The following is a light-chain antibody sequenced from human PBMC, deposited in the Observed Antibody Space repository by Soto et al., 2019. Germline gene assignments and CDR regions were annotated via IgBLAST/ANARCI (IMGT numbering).Light chain of an antibody. CDR2: EVS. CDR3: SSYAGSNRV. J-gene: IGLJ1*01. Sequence: QSSLTQPPSASGSPGQSVTISCTGTSSDVGNYNYVSWYQQHPGKAPKVMIYEVSKRPSGVPDRFSGSKSGNTASLTVSGLQAEDEADYYCSSYAGSNRVFGTGTKVTVL. V-gene: IGLV2-8*01. CDR1: SSDVGNYNY.